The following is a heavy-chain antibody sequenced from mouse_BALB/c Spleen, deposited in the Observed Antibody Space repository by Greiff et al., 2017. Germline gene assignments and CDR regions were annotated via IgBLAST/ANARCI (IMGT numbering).Heavy chain of an antibody. J-gene: IGHJ2*01. V-gene: IGHV1-7*01. Sequence: VQLQQSGAELAKPGASVKMSCKASGYTFTSYWMHWVKQRPGQGLEWIGYINPSTGYTEYNQKFKDKATLTADKSSSTAYMQLSSLTSEDSAVYYGAKSTTVEATDYWGQGTTLTVSS. CDR3: AKSTTVEATDY. CDR2: INPSTGYT. CDR1: GYTFTSYW. D-gene: IGHD1-1*01.